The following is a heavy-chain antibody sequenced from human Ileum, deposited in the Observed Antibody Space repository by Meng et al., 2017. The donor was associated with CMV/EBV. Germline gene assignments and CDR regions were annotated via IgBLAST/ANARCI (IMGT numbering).Heavy chain of an antibody. D-gene: IGHD1-26*01. CDR3: AKDSGLVQGWFAP. Sequence: CGASEFMFRNYGIHWVRQSPGKGLEWVGGISSDGNREYYADSVQGRLIISRDNSKNTVYLQVHSLRSEDSATYYCAKDSGLVQGWFAPWGQGTLVTVSS. CDR2: ISSDGNRE. V-gene: IGHV3-30*18. J-gene: IGHJ5*02. CDR1: EFMFRNYG.